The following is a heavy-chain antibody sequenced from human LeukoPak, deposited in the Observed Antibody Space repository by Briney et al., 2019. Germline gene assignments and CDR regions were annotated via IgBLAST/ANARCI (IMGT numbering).Heavy chain of an antibody. CDR1: GFTFSSYW. D-gene: IGHD2-15*01. Sequence: GGSLRLSCAASGFTFSSYWMNWVRQAPGKGLVWVSRVNNDGSSTIYADSVKGRLTISRDNTKNTLYLQMNSLRAEDTAIYYCARGGSYGTFDYWGQGTLVFVSS. CDR3: ARGGSYGTFDY. V-gene: IGHV3-74*01. J-gene: IGHJ4*02. CDR2: VNNDGSST.